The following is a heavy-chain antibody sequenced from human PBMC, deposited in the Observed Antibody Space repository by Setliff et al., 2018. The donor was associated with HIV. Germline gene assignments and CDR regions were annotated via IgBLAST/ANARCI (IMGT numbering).Heavy chain of an antibody. CDR2: ISGSGDIT. D-gene: IGHD4-4*01. CDR1: GFSFRSYA. Sequence: GSLRLSCAASGFSFRSYAVSWVRQAPGKGLEWVSVISGSGDITYYRESVKGRFTVSRDNSNNTVYLQMNSLRAEDTAMYYCAKTQTVITVYGPFDSWGQGTPVT. CDR3: AKTQTVITVYGPFDS. J-gene: IGHJ4*02. V-gene: IGHV3-23*01.